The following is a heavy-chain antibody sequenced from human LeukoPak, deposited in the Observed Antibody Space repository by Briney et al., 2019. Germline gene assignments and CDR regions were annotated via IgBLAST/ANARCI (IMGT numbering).Heavy chain of an antibody. Sequence: GGSLRLSCAASGFNFSSYAMSWVRQAPGKGLEWVSAISNSGGGTYYADPVKGRFTISRDNSKNTLYLQMNSLRAEDTAVYYCAKSSGSYPYYFDYWGQGTLVTVSS. D-gene: IGHD1-26*01. J-gene: IGHJ4*02. CDR3: AKSSGSYPYYFDY. CDR2: ISNSGGGT. V-gene: IGHV3-23*01. CDR1: GFNFSSYA.